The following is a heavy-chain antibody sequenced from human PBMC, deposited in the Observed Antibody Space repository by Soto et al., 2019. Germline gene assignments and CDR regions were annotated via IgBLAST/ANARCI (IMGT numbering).Heavy chain of an antibody. CDR2: INPNSGGT. J-gene: IGHJ6*02. V-gene: IGHV1-2*04. CDR1: GYTFTGYY. CDR3: ARVNMVRTYGMDV. Sequence: ASVKVSCKASGYTFTGYYMHWVRQAPGQGLEWMGWINPNSGGTNYAQKFQGWVTMTRDTSISTAYMELSRLRSDDTAVYYCARVNMVRTYGMDVWGQGTTATVSS. D-gene: IGHD3-10*01.